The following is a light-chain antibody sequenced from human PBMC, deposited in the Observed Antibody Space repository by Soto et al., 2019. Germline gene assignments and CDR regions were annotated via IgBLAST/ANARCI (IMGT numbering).Light chain of an antibody. CDR3: HHYNNYPCT. CDR1: QSISSW. J-gene: IGKJ1*01. CDR2: KAS. V-gene: IGKV1-5*03. Sequence: DIQMTQSPSTLSASVGDRVTITCRASQSISSWLAWYQQKPGKAHKVLIYKASILESGVPSRFSGSGSGTEFTLTISSLQPDDVATYYCHHYNNYPCTFGQGTKLEIK.